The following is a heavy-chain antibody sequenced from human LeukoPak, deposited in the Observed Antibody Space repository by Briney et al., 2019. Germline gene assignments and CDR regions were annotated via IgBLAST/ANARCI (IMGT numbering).Heavy chain of an antibody. Sequence: ASVKVSCKASGGTFSSYAISWVRQAPGQGLEWMGGIIPVFGTSNYAQKFQGRVTITADESTRTAYMELSSLRSEDTAVYYCARVKGGGYFSTTSCYMRGWFDPWGQGTLVTVSS. CDR2: IIPVFGTS. CDR1: GGTFSSYA. CDR3: ARVKGGGYFSTTSCYMRGWFDP. V-gene: IGHV1-69*13. D-gene: IGHD2-2*02. J-gene: IGHJ5*02.